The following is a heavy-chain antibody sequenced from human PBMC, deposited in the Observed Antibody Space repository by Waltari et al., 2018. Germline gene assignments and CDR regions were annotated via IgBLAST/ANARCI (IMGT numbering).Heavy chain of an antibody. D-gene: IGHD1-1*01. J-gene: IGHJ6*02. Sequence: QLQLQESGPGLVKPSETLSLTCPVSGGSISSSSYYWGWIRQPPGKGLEWIGSIYYSGSTYYNPSLKSRVTISVDTSKNQFSLKLSSVTAADTAVYYCARDQGFGTADYYGMDVWGQGTTVTVSS. CDR1: GGSISSSSYY. V-gene: IGHV4-39*07. CDR2: IYYSGST. CDR3: ARDQGFGTADYYGMDV.